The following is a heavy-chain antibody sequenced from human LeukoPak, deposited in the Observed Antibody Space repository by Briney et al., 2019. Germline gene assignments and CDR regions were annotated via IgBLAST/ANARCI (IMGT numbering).Heavy chain of an antibody. CDR3: ARGLAYYYDSSGLDY. J-gene: IGHJ4*02. CDR1: GFTFSSYA. Sequence: PGRSLRLSCAASGFTFSSYAMHWVRQAPGKGLEWVAVISYDGSNKYYADSVKGRFTISRDNSKNTLYLQMNSLRAEDTAVYYCARGLAYYYDSSGLDYWGQGTLVTVSS. D-gene: IGHD3-22*01. V-gene: IGHV3-30-3*01. CDR2: ISYDGSNK.